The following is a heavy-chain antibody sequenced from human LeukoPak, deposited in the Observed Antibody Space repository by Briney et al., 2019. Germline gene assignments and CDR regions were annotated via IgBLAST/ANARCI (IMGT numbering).Heavy chain of an antibody. J-gene: IGHJ4*02. D-gene: IGHD6-13*01. CDR3: TTGLAAARIPQSDY. CDR1: GFTVTRTW. CDR2: IKSNSDGGAP. Sequence: PGGSLRLSCDVSGFTVTRTWMSWVRQAPGKGLEWIGHIKSNSDGGAPDNAAPVNGRFTISRDDSQNTLYLLMNNLKTEDTAIYYCTTGLAAARIPQSDYGGRETLFTVPS. V-gene: IGHV3-15*01.